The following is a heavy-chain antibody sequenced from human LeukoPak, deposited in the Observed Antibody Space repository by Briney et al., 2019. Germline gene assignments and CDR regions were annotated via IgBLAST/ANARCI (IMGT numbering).Heavy chain of an antibody. CDR3: ARDGIGGSYYDY. J-gene: IGHJ4*02. D-gene: IGHD1-26*01. V-gene: IGHV3-53*01. Sequence: GGSLRLSCAASGLTFSNFAMSWVRQAPGKGLEWVSAIYSGGSTYYADSVKGRFTISRDNSKNTLYLQMNSLRAEDTAVYYCARDGIGGSYYDYWGQGTLVTVSS. CDR1: GLTFSNFA. CDR2: IYSGGST.